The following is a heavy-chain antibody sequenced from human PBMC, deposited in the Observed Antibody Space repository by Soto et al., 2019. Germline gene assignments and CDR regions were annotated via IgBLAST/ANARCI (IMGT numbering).Heavy chain of an antibody. Sequence: DVQLLESGGGLVQPGGSLRLSCAASGFTFSSYAMSWVRQAPGKGLEWVSAISGSGGSTYYADSVKGRFTISRENSKNQLYLQMTSLRAEDTAVYYCAKDLGSGINYYSYYMDVWGKGTTVTVSS. J-gene: IGHJ6*03. CDR1: GFTFSSYA. CDR3: AKDLGSGINYYSYYMDV. D-gene: IGHD3-10*01. CDR2: ISGSGGST. V-gene: IGHV3-23*01.